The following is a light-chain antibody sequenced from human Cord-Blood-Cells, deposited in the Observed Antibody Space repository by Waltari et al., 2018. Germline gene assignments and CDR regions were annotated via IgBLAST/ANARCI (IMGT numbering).Light chain of an antibody. CDR1: SSDVGGYNY. CDR2: VVS. V-gene: IGLV2-14*03. CDR3: SSYTSSSTPYV. Sequence: QSALPQPASVSGSPGQSITISCTGTSSDVGGYNYVSWYQQHPGKAPKLMIYVVSNRPSGVSNRFSGSKSGNTASLTISGLQAEDEADYYCSSYTSSSTPYVFGTGTKVTVL. J-gene: IGLJ1*01.